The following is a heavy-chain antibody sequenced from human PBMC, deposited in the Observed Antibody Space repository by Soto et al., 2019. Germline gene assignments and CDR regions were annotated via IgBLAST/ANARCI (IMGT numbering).Heavy chain of an antibody. D-gene: IGHD3-3*01. CDR1: GFPFDAFA. V-gene: IGHV3-9*01. CDR2: INWNKGSI. CDR3: AKDMRDFRSGSIGCDYGMDV. J-gene: IGHJ6*02. Sequence: SLRLSCAASGFPFDAFAMHWVRQAPGKGLEWVAGINWNKGSIGYADSVKGRFTISRDNDKNSLYLQMNSLRDEDTALYYCAKDMRDFRSGSIGCDYGMDVWGQGATVTVSS.